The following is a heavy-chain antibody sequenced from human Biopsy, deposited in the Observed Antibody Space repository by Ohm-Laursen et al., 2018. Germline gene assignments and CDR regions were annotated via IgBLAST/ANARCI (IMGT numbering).Heavy chain of an antibody. J-gene: IGHJ4*02. CDR1: GFTVSNKY. V-gene: IGHV3-53*01. Sequence: SLRLSCAASGFTVSNKYMSWVRQAPGKGLEWVSVIYTGGTTHYAESVRGRFTICRDNSKNTLYLQMNRLRAEDTAVYYFARHHCTNGVCLGVYFDYWGQGTLVTVSS. CDR3: ARHHCTNGVCLGVYFDY. CDR2: IYTGGTT. D-gene: IGHD2-8*01.